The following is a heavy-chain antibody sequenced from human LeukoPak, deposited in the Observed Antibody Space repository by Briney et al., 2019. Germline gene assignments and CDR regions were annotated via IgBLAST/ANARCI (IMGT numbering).Heavy chain of an antibody. V-gene: IGHV3-74*01. Sequence: QPGGSLRLSCAASGFTFSSYWMHWVRQAPGKGLVWVSRINSDGSSTSYADSVKGRFTISRDNAKNTLYLQMNSLRAEDTAVYYCATETNGRHYDYWGQGTLLTVSS. CDR3: ATETNGRHYDY. D-gene: IGHD1-14*01. CDR2: INSDGSST. CDR1: GFTFSSYW. J-gene: IGHJ4*02.